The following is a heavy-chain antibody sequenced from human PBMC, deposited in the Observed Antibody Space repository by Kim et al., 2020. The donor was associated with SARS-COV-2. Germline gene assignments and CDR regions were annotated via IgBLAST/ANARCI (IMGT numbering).Heavy chain of an antibody. CDR1: AFTFSDYE. D-gene: IGHD3-9*01. Sequence: GGSLRLSCAASAFTFSDYEMNWVRQAPGKGLEWVSYISTTGGTIYYADSVKGRFTISRDNAKNSLYLEMNSLRGEDTAVYYCARGSTYFYGLDVWGQGTT. CDR3: ARGSTYFYGLDV. V-gene: IGHV3-48*03. J-gene: IGHJ6*02. CDR2: ISTTGGTI.